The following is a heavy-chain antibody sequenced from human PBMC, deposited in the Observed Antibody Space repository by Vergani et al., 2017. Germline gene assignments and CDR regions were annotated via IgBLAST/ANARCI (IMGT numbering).Heavy chain of an antibody. J-gene: IGHJ5*02. V-gene: IGHV1-69*12. Sequence: QVQLVQSGAEVKKPGSSVKVSCKASGGTFSSYAISWVRQAPGQGIEWMGGIIPIFGTANYAQKFQGRVTITADESTSTAYMELSSLRSEDTAVYYCAREGTDGSRPPRVYYDSPRGFDPWGQGTLVTVSS. D-gene: IGHD3-9*01. CDR1: GGTFSSYA. CDR3: AREGTDGSRPPRVYYDSPRGFDP. CDR2: IIPIFGTA.